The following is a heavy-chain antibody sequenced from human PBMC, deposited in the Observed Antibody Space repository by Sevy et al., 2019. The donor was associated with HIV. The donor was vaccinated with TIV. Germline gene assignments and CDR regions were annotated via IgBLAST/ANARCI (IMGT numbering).Heavy chain of an antibody. CDR2: IWYDGSNK. CDR1: GFTFSSYG. V-gene: IGHV3-33*06. D-gene: IGHD6-13*01. J-gene: IGHJ6*03. Sequence: GGSLRLSCAASGFTFSSYGMHWVRQAPDKGLEWVAVIWYDGSNKYYADSVKGRFTISRDNSKNTLYLQMNSLRAEDTAVYYCAKVEAAAGWGFYYYYYMDVWGKGTTVTVSS. CDR3: AKVEAAAGWGFYYYYYMDV.